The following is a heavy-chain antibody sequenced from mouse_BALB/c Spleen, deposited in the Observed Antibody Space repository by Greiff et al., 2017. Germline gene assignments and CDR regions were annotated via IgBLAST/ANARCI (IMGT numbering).Heavy chain of an antibody. CDR1: GFNIKDTY. V-gene: IGHV14-3*02. CDR3: ARGPHYYGSSYYYAMDY. Sequence: EVQGVESGAELVKPGASVKLSCTASGFNIKDTYMHWVKQRPEQGLEWIGRIDPANGNTKYDPKFQGKATITADTSSNTAYLQLSSLTSEDTAVYYCARGPHYYGSSYYYAMDYWGQGTSVTVSS. J-gene: IGHJ4*01. D-gene: IGHD1-1*01. CDR2: IDPANGNT.